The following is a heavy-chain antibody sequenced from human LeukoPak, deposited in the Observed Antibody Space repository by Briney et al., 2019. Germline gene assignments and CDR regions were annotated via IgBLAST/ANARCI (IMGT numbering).Heavy chain of an antibody. Sequence: SETLSLTCAVYGGSFSGYYWSWIRQPPGKGLEWIGEINHSGSTNHNPSLKSRVTISVDTSKNQFSLKLSSVTAADTAVYYCARGRGSERGVYFDYWGQGTLVTVSS. J-gene: IGHJ4*02. CDR2: INHSGST. CDR3: ARGRGSERGVYFDY. CDR1: GGSFSGYY. D-gene: IGHD3-10*01. V-gene: IGHV4-34*01.